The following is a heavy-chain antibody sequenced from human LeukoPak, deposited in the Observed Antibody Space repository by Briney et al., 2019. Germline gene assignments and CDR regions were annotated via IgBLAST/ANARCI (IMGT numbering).Heavy chain of an antibody. V-gene: IGHV3-66*01. J-gene: IGHJ6*02. CDR3: ARDLWFGTDYYYSMDV. CDR2: IYSGGST. D-gene: IGHD3-10*01. Sequence: GGSLRLSCAASGFTVSSNYMSWVRQAPGKGLEWVSVIYSGGSTYYADSVKGRFTISRDNSKNTLYLQMNSLRAEDTAVYYCARDLWFGTDYYYSMDVWGQGTTVTVSS. CDR1: GFTVSSNY.